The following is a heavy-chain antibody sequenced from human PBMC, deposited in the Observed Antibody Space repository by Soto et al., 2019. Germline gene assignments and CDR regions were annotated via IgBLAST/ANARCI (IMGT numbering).Heavy chain of an antibody. CDR2: ISYDGSNK. J-gene: IGHJ6*02. Sequence: GGSLRLSCAASGFTFSSYGMHWVRQAQGKGLEWVAVISYDGSNKYYADSVKGRFTISRDNSKNTLYLQMNSLRAEDTAVYYCARSGRDGYKNYYYYGMDVWGQGTTVTVSS. CDR1: GFTFSSYG. V-gene: IGHV3-30*19. D-gene: IGHD5-12*01. CDR3: ARSGRDGYKNYYYYGMDV.